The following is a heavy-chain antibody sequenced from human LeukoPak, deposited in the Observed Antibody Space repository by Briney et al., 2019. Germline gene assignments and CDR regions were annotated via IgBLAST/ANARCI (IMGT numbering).Heavy chain of an antibody. Sequence: SETLSLTCTVSGGSMSHYYWSWIRQPAGKGLEWIGRIYTSGYTDYNPSLKSRVTMSVDTSKNQFSLKLSSVTAADTAVYYCARGVYIAAAQYGYWGQGTLVTVSS. V-gene: IGHV4-4*07. D-gene: IGHD6-13*01. J-gene: IGHJ4*02. CDR1: GGSMSHYY. CDR2: IYTSGYT. CDR3: ARGVYIAAAQYGY.